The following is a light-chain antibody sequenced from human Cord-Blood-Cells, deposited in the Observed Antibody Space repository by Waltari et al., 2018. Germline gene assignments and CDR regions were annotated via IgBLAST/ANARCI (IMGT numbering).Light chain of an antibody. CDR3: QQYYSTPCT. CDR2: WAS. Sequence: SLAVSLGERDTINCKSSQSVLYSSNNKNYLAWYQQKPGQPPKLLIYWASTRESGVPDRFSGSGSGTDFTLTISSLQAEDVAVYYCQQYYSTPCTFGQGTKLEIK. CDR1: QSVLYSSNNKNY. J-gene: IGKJ2*02. V-gene: IGKV4-1*01.